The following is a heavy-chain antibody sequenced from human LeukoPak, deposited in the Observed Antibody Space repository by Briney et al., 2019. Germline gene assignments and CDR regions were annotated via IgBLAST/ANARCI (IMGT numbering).Heavy chain of an antibody. J-gene: IGHJ5*02. Sequence: SAKVSCKASVGTFSSYAISWVRQAPGQGLEWMGGIIPIFGTANYAQKFQGRVTITTDESTSTAYMELSSLRSEDTAVYYCARGSPMVTGFNWFDPWGQGTLITVSS. CDR2: IIPIFGTA. V-gene: IGHV1-69*05. D-gene: IGHD5-18*01. CDR1: VGTFSSYA. CDR3: ARGSPMVTGFNWFDP.